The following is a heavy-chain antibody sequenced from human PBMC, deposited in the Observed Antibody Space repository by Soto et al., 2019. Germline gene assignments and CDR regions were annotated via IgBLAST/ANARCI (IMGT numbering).Heavy chain of an antibody. J-gene: IGHJ4*02. V-gene: IGHV4-59*01. D-gene: IGHD4-17*01. CDR1: GGSISSYY. Sequence: PSETLSLTCTVSGGSISSYYWSWIRQPPGKGLEWIGYIYYSGSTNYNPSLKSRVTISVDTSKNQFSLKLSSVTAADTAVYYCARGAANNGDYFFDYWGQGTLVTVSS. CDR3: ARGAANNGDYFFDY. CDR2: IYYSGST.